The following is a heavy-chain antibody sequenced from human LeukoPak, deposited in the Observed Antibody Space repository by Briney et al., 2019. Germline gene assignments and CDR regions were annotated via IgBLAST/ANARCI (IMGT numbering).Heavy chain of an antibody. D-gene: IGHD3-10*01. J-gene: IGHJ6*03. CDR2: IKQDGSEK. CDR1: GFTFSSYW. V-gene: IGHV3-7*01. CDR3: ARVPLFMGYYMDV. Sequence: GGSLRLSCAASGFTFSSYWMSWVRQAPGKGLGWVANIKQDGSEKYYVDSVKGRFTISRDNAKNSLYLQMNSLRAEDTAVYYCARVPLFMGYYMDVWGKGTTVTVSS.